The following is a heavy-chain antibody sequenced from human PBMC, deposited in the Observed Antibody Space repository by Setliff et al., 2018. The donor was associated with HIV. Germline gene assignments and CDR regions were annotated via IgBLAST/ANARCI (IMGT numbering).Heavy chain of an antibody. Sequence: ASVKVSCKASGYTFSSYDINWVRQAAGQGLEWMGWMNPDSRNTGCAQRFEGSVTMTWDTAISTAYMELNNVKFEDTAVYYCAVDCSGGGSATWGQGTRVTVSS. CDR2: MNPDSRNT. D-gene: IGHD2-8*02. V-gene: IGHV1-8*02. CDR3: AVDCSGGGSAT. CDR1: GYTFSSYD. J-gene: IGHJ5*02.